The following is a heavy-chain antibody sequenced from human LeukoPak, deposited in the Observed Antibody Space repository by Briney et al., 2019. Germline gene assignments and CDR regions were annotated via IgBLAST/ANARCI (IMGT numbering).Heavy chain of an antibody. D-gene: IGHD3-3*01. J-gene: IGHJ6*02. CDR2: MNPNSGNT. Sequence: ASVKVSYKASGYTFTSYDINWVRQATGQGLEWMGWMNPNSGNTGYAQKFQGRVTMTRNTSISTAYMELSSLRSEDTAVYYCAREGPHDDYDFWSGYYTHGMDVWGQGTTVTVSS. V-gene: IGHV1-8*01. CDR1: GYTFTSYD. CDR3: AREGPHDDYDFWSGYYTHGMDV.